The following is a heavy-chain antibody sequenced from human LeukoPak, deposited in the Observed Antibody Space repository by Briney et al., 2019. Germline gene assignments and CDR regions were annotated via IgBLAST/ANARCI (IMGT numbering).Heavy chain of an antibody. J-gene: IGHJ5*02. Sequence: PSETLSLTCTVSGGSISTYSWTWIRQPPGKGLEWIGNIYYSGSTNYNPSLKSRVTISIDTSKNQFSLKVSSMTAADTAVYYCARAHSSGWPHMFDPWGQGTLVTVPS. CDR1: GGSISTYS. V-gene: IGHV4-59*01. CDR3: ARAHSSGWPHMFDP. D-gene: IGHD6-19*01. CDR2: IYYSGST.